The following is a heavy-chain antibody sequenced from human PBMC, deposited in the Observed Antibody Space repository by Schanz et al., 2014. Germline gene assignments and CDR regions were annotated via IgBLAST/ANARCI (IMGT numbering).Heavy chain of an antibody. V-gene: IGHV3-23*04. J-gene: IGHJ6*02. D-gene: IGHD2-15*01. CDR2: ISASGGSK. CDR1: GFTFSSYA. CDR3: AKGMGYCSGGTCYDYYYYGLDV. Sequence: EADLVESGGGLIQRGESLRLSCAASGFTFSSYAMSWVRQAPGKGLEWVSTISASGGSKYYADSVKGRFTISRDNSENTLYLQMNSLSADDTAVFYCAKGMGYCSGGTCYDYYYYGLDVWGQGTTVTVSS.